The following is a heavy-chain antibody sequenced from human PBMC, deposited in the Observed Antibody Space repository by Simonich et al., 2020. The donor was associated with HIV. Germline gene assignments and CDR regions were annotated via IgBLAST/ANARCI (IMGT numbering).Heavy chain of an antibody. V-gene: IGHV1-2*06. Sequence: QVQLVQSGAEVKKPGASVKVSCKASGYTFTGYYMHWVRQAPGQGLGWKGRINPNSDGTNYAQKFQGRVTMTRATSISTAYMELSRLRSDDTAVYYCARALAAAGTMELYFDYWGQGTLVTVSS. J-gene: IGHJ4*02. D-gene: IGHD6-13*01. CDR2: INPNSDGT. CDR1: GYTFTGYY. CDR3: ARALAAAGTMELYFDY.